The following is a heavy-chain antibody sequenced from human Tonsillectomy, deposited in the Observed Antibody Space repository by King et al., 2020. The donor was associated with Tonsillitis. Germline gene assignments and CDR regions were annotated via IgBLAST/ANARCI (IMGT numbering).Heavy chain of an antibody. D-gene: IGHD1-1*01. Sequence: QLVQSGAEVKKPGASVKVSCRAFEYTFTDHYMHWVRQAPGQGLEWMGWINPKSGDANYAQKFQDRVTMTRDTSISTADMEMTSLRSDDMAVYYCARGGRRRYNWFDPWGQGTLVTVSS. CDR3: ARGGRRRYNWFDP. V-gene: IGHV1-2*02. CDR1: EYTFTDHY. J-gene: IGHJ5*02. CDR2: INPKSGDA.